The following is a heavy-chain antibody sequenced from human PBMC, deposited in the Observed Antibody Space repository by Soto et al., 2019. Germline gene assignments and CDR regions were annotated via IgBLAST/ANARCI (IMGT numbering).Heavy chain of an antibody. D-gene: IGHD2-2*02. Sequence: SETLSLTCTVSAGSITSDTYYLGWIRPPPEKGLEWIASIYYSGSTNYNPSLKSRVTISVDTSKNQFSLKLSSVTAADTAVYYCASVTRTCISTSCYRYYYGMDVWGQGTTVTVSS. J-gene: IGHJ6*02. CDR3: ASVTRTCISTSCYRYYYGMDV. CDR2: IYYSGST. V-gene: IGHV4-61*01. CDR1: AGSITSDTYY.